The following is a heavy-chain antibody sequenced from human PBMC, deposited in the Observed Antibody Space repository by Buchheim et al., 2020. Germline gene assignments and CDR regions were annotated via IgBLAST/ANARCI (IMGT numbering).Heavy chain of an antibody. CDR3: AKGSRGYTNYYFDY. J-gene: IGHJ4*02. CDR2: ISGSGATT. D-gene: IGHD4-11*01. Sequence: EVQLVDSGGGLVQPGESLRLSCAASGFSFSGYAMSWVRQAPGKGLECVSSISGSGATTFNADSVKGRFTISRDNSKNMLYLQMNSLRAEDTAVYFCAKGSRGYTNYYFDYWGQGTL. CDR1: GFSFSGYA. V-gene: IGHV3-23*04.